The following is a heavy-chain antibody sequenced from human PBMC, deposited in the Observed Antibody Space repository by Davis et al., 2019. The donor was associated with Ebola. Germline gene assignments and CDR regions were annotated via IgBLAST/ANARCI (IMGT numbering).Heavy chain of an antibody. CDR3: ARRTELDY. D-gene: IGHD1/OR15-1a*01. CDR1: VITFSSYA. J-gene: IGHJ4*02. CDR2: ISYDGSNK. Sequence: GGSLRLSCTDSVITFSSYAMTWVRQAPGKGLEWVAVISYDGSNKYYADSVKGRFTISRDNAKNSLYLQMHSLRAEDTAVYYCARRTELDYWGQGTLVTVSS. V-gene: IGHV3-30*03.